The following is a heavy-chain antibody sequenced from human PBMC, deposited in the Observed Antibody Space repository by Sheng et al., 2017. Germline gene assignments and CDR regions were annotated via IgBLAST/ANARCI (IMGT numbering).Heavy chain of an antibody. CDR1: GGSFSGHF. CDR3: ARRLDWGTHLDY. D-gene: IGHD3-9*01. V-gene: IGHV4-34*01. J-gene: IGHJ4*03. Sequence: QVHLQQWGAGLLKPSETLSLTCAVYGGSFSGHFWTWIRQSPGKGLEWIGEISHSGDTNYNPSFKSRITLAVDTSKNQFSLKMTSVTIADTAHYFCARRLDWGTHLDYWCQGRLITVSS. CDR2: ISHSGDT.